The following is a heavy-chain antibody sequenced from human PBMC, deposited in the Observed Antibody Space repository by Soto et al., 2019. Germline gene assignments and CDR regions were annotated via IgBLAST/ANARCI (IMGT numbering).Heavy chain of an antibody. Sequence: QVQLVQSGAEVKKPGASVKVSCKATGYTFTSYDINWVRQATGQGLEWMGWMNPNSGNTGYAQKFQGRVTMTRNTSISTAYMELSSLRSEDTAVYYCARGGDYYGSGSSYFDYWGQGTLFTVSS. CDR1: GYTFTSYD. J-gene: IGHJ4*02. CDR3: ARGGDYYGSGSSYFDY. D-gene: IGHD3-10*01. CDR2: MNPNSGNT. V-gene: IGHV1-8*01.